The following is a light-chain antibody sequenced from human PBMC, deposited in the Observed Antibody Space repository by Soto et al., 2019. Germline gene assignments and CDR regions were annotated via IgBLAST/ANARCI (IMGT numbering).Light chain of an antibody. CDR2: GAS. CDR3: QQYNNWPPYT. J-gene: IGKJ1*01. CDR1: QSVSSN. Sequence: EIVMTQSPATLSVSPGERATLSCRASQSVSSNLAWYQQKPGQAPRLLIYGASTRATGIPARFSGSGSGTECTLPISSLQSEDFAVYYCQQYNNWPPYTFGQGTKVEIK. V-gene: IGKV3-15*01.